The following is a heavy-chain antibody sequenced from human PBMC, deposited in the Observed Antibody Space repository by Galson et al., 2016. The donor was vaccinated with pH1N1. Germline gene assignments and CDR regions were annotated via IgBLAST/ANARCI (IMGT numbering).Heavy chain of an antibody. V-gene: IGHV3-9*01. CDR3: AKVRGFLSGYMDV. Sequence: SLRLSCAASGFTFDDSAMHWVRQAPGKGLEWVSGISWNSGTTGYADSVQGRFTVSRDNVKHSLYLQMNSLRPEDTALYYCAKVRGFLSGYMDVWGIGTTVTVSP. CDR1: GFTFDDSA. D-gene: IGHD3-9*01. CDR2: ISWNSGTT. J-gene: IGHJ6*04.